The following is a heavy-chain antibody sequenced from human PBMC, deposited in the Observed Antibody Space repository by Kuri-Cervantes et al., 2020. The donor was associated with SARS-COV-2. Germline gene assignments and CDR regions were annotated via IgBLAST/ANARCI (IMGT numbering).Heavy chain of an antibody. CDR1: GFTFSSYA. D-gene: IGHD6-19*01. CDR3: AKDRLTVAGWGLPDPLYYFDY. Sequence: GESLKISCAASGFTFSSYAMSWVRQAPGKGLEWVASIKQDGSGQYYVDSVKGRFTISRDNAKNSLFLQMNSLRAEDAAVYYCAKDRLTVAGWGLPDPLYYFDYWGQGALVTVSS. V-gene: IGHV3-7*03. CDR2: IKQDGSGQ. J-gene: IGHJ4*02.